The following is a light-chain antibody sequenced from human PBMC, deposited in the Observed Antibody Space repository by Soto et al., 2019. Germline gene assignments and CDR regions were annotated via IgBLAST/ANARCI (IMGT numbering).Light chain of an antibody. Sequence: DIQMTQSPSTLSASVGDRVTITCRASQSISSWLAWYQQKPGKAPRLLIYDASSLESGVPSRFSGSGSGTEFTLTISSLQPDDFATYYCQQYNSYSSWPFGQGSKV. CDR1: QSISSW. J-gene: IGKJ1*01. CDR2: DAS. V-gene: IGKV1-5*01. CDR3: QQYNSYSSWP.